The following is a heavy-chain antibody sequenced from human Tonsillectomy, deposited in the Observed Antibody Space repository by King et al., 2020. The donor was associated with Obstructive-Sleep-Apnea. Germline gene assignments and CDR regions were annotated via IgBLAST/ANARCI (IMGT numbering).Heavy chain of an antibody. CDR3: VRDLGYYDSSGYYQGYFDL. CDR1: GFTFSSYD. V-gene: IGHV3-13*01. CDR2: ICTAGDT. J-gene: IGHJ2*01. D-gene: IGHD3-22*01. Sequence: VQLVESGGGLVQPGGSLRLSCAASGFTFSSYDMHWVRQATGKGLEGVSAICTAGDTYYPGSVNGRFTILRENAKNSMYLQMNSPRAGDTAVYYCVRDLGYYDSSGYYQGYFDLWGRGTLVTVSS.